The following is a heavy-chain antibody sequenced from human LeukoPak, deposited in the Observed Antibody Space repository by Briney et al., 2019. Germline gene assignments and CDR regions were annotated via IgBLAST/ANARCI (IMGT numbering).Heavy chain of an antibody. CDR1: GFTVSSYT. V-gene: IGHV3-21*01. CDR3: ARAQAGYNWFDP. D-gene: IGHD6-25*01. CDR2: ISSRALYL. J-gene: IGHJ5*02. Sequence: GGSPRLSRVTPGFTVSSYTPNWVRPAPGEGLGWVSSISSRALYLYYANSVKGRFTISRDNANNSVYLQMDGLRADDTAVYYCARAQAGYNWFDPWGQGTRVTVSS.